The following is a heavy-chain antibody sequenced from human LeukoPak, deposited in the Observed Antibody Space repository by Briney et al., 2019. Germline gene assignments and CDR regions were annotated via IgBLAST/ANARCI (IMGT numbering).Heavy chain of an antibody. V-gene: IGHV4-30-4*01. Sequence: SETLSLTCTVSGGSISSGDYYWSWIRQPPGKGLEWIGYIYYSGSTYYNPSLKSRVTISVDTSKNQFSLKLRSVTATDRDVYYCARDLLTAPGAFDIWGQGTMVTVSS. CDR2: IYYSGST. J-gene: IGHJ3*02. CDR1: GGSISSGDYY. CDR3: ARDLLTAPGAFDI. D-gene: IGHD3-9*01.